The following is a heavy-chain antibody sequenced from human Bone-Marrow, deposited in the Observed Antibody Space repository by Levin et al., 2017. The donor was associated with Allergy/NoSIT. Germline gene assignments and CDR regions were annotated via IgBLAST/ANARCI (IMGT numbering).Heavy chain of an antibody. CDR2: ISSDGSNE. J-gene: IGHJ6*02. Sequence: GGSLRLSCAASGFTFSSYGMHWVRQAPGKGLEWVALISSDGSNEYYADSVKGRFTMSRDNSKKTVYLQMNSLKIEDTAVYYCATLDGDYYYYYGLDVWGQGTTVTVSS. CDR1: GFTFSSYG. CDR3: ATLDGDYYYYYGLDV. V-gene: IGHV3-30*03. D-gene: IGHD4-17*01.